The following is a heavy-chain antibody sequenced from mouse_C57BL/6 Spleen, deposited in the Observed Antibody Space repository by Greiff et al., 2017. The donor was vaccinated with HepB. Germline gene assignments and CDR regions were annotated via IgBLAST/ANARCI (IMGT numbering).Heavy chain of an antibody. CDR1: GYSITSGYG. CDR2: ISYSGST. J-gene: IGHJ2*01. Sequence: EVQGVESGPGLVKPSQSLSLTCTVTGYSITSGYGWNWIRQFPGNKLEWMGYISYSGSTNYNPSLKSRISITRDTSKNQFFLQLKSLTTEDTATYYCARTARIKYWGQGTTLTVSS. CDR3: ARTARIKY. D-gene: IGHD1-2*01. V-gene: IGHV3-2*02.